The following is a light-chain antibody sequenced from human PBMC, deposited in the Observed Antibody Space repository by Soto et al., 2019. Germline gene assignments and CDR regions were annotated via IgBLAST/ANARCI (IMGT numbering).Light chain of an antibody. Sequence: EIVLTQSPATLSLSPGDSATLSCRASQSIRSYLAWYQQKPGQAPRLLIFNASNRATGIPATFGGSGSGTDFSLTISSLEPEDFAVYYCHHRSNWPGTFGQGTKVDIK. CDR3: HHRSNWPGT. J-gene: IGKJ1*01. CDR2: NAS. CDR1: QSIRSY. V-gene: IGKV3-11*01.